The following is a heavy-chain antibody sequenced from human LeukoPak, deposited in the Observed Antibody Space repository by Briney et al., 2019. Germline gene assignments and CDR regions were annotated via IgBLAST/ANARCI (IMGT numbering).Heavy chain of an antibody. Sequence: SVKVSCKASGGTFSSYAISWVRQAPGQGLEWMGGIIPIFGTANYAQKFQGRVTITADKSTSTAYMELSSLRSEDTAVYYCAREEWNLQYSGYDWTYDFDYWGQGTLVTVSS. CDR1: GGTFSSYA. D-gene: IGHD5-12*01. CDR3: AREEWNLQYSGYDWTYDFDY. V-gene: IGHV1-69*06. J-gene: IGHJ4*02. CDR2: IIPIFGTA.